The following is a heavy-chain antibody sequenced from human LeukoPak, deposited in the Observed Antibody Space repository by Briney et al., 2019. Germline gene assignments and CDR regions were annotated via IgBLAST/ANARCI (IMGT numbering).Heavy chain of an antibody. CDR2: IYYSGST. J-gene: IGHJ4*02. D-gene: IGHD2-15*01. Sequence: SETLSLTCTVSGGSISSYYWSWIRQPPGKGLEWIGYIYYSGSTNYNPSLKSRVTISVDTSKNQFSLKLSSVTAADTAVYYCARGGYCSGGSCWGNDYWGQGTLVTVSS. CDR1: GGSISSYY. CDR3: ARGGYCSGGSCWGNDY. V-gene: IGHV4-59*08.